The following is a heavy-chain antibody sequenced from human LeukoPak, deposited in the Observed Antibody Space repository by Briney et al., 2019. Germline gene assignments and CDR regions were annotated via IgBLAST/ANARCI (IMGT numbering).Heavy chain of an antibody. CDR2: IYYSGRT. D-gene: IGHD3-16*02. V-gene: IGHV4-39*07. CDR3: ARDTYDYVWGSYRYGYFDY. CDR1: YGSISDISYY. J-gene: IGHJ4*02. Sequence: PSETLSLTCTVSYGSISDISYYWGWIRQPPGKGLEWIGSIYYSGRTYYNSSLKSRVTISVDTSKNQFSLKVTSVTAADTAVYYCARDTYDYVWGSYRYGYFDYWGQGTLVTVSS.